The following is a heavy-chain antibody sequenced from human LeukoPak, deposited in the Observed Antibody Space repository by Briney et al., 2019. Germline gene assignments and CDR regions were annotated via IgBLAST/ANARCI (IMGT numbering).Heavy chain of an antibody. CDR2: IYYSGST. CDR1: GGSISSYY. D-gene: IGHD3-22*01. V-gene: IGHV4-59*08. Sequence: PSETPSLTCTVSGGSISSYYWSWIRQPPGKGLEWIGYIYYSGSTNYNPSLKSRVTISVDTSKNQFSLKLSSVTAADTAVYYCATGRDSSGYYYEYFDYWGQGALVTVSS. CDR3: ATGRDSSGYYYEYFDY. J-gene: IGHJ4*02.